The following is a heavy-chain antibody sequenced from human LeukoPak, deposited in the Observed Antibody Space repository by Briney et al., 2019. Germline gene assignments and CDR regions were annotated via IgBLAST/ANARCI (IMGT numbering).Heavy chain of an antibody. CDR1: GGSISSSSYY. CDR3: ARHLNKRVNYGDYVPWFDP. Sequence: SETLSLSCTVSGGSISSSSYYWGWIRQPPGKGLEWIGSIYYSGSTYYNPSLKSRVTISVDTSKNQFSLKLSSVTAADTAVYYCARHLNKRVNYGDYVPWFDPWGQGTLVTVSS. CDR2: IYYSGST. J-gene: IGHJ5*02. D-gene: IGHD4-17*01. V-gene: IGHV4-39*01.